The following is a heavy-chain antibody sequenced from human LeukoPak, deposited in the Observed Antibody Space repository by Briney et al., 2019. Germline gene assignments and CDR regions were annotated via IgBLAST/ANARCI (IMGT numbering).Heavy chain of an antibody. Sequence: GASVKVSCKASGYTFTGYYMHWVRQAPGQGLEWMGWINPNSGGTNYAQKFQGRVTMTRDTSISTAYMELSRLRSDDTAVYYCARAFEWGVYDFWSGFGDWGQGTLVTVSS. CDR1: GYTFTGYY. V-gene: IGHV1-2*02. J-gene: IGHJ4*02. CDR2: INPNSGGT. D-gene: IGHD3-3*01. CDR3: ARAFEWGVYDFWSGFGD.